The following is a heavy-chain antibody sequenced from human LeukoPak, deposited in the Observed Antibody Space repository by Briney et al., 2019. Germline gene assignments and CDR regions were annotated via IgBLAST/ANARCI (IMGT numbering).Heavy chain of an antibody. J-gene: IGHJ4*02. D-gene: IGHD6-13*01. Sequence: ASVKVSCKGSGYNFVRYGVNWVRQAPGQGLEWVGWISTYNGNTFYAQKFEGRVTMTTDTSTNTVYMDLRSLRSDDTAVYYCARDHSHIAPGGKVDYFDYWGQGTLVTVSS. CDR2: ISTYNGNT. V-gene: IGHV1-18*04. CDR1: GYNFVRYG. CDR3: ARDHSHIAPGGKVDYFDY.